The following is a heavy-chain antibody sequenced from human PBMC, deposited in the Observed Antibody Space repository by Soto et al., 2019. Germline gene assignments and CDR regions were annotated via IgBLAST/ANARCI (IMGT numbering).Heavy chain of an antibody. J-gene: IGHJ4*02. D-gene: IGHD1-26*01. CDR2: ISYDGSNK. CDR1: GVTFISYG. Sequence: PGGFLRLSCAASGVTFISYGMHWVRQAPGKGLEWVAVISYDGSNKYYADSVKGRFTISRDNSKNTLYLQMNSLRAEDTAVYYCAKQLVGATRRASYYFDYWGQGTLVTV. CDR3: AKQLVGATRRASYYFDY. V-gene: IGHV3-30*18.